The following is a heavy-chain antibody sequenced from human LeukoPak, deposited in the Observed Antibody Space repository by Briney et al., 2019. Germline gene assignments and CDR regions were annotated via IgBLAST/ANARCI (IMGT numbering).Heavy chain of an antibody. D-gene: IGHD3-10*01. V-gene: IGHV3-30*02. Sequence: PGGSLRLSCAASGFTFSSYGMHWVRQAPGKGLEWVAFIRYDGSNKYYADSVKGRFTISRDNSKNTLYLQMNSLRAEDTAVYYCAKVLGLSWFGELIDYWGQGTLVTVSS. CDR2: IRYDGSNK. J-gene: IGHJ4*02. CDR1: GFTFSSYG. CDR3: AKVLGLSWFGELIDY.